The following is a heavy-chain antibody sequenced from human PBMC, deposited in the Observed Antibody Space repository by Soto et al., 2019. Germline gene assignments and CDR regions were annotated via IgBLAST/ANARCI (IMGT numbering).Heavy chain of an antibody. V-gene: IGHV4-30-4*02. CDR1: GDSISNGDYY. Sequence: PSETLSLTCTVSGDSISNGDYYWSWIRQPPGKGLEWIGYIYYSGSTYYNPSLESRVTMSVDTSKNQFSLNLRSVTAADTAMYYCARGVDRQWADYWGQGTLVTVS. D-gene: IGHD6-19*01. CDR3: ARGVDRQWADY. J-gene: IGHJ4*02. CDR2: IYYSGST.